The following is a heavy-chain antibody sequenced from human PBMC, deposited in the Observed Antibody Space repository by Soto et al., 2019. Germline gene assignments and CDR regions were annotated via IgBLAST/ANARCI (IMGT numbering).Heavy chain of an antibody. Sequence: SETLSLTCAVYGGSFSGYYWSWIRQSPGKGLEGLGYVYYTGSTNYSPSLRSRVSISVDTSKNEFSLRLSSVTAADTAVYFCARSVAVPGAHIDXWGQGTQVTVSX. CDR3: ARSVAVPGAHIDX. CDR2: VYYTGST. J-gene: IGHJ4*02. V-gene: IGHV4-34*11. CDR1: GGSFSGYY. D-gene: IGHD6-19*01.